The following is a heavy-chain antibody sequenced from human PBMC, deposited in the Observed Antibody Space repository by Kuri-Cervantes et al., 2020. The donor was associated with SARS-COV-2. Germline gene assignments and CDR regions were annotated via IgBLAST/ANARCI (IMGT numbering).Heavy chain of an antibody. J-gene: IGHJ3*01. D-gene: IGHD2-21*01. V-gene: IGHV3-7*03. CDR2: IKQDGSEK. Sequence: GGSLRLSCAASGFTFSSYWMSRVRQAPGKGLEWVANIKQDGSEKYYVDSVKGRFTISRDNAKNSLYLQMNSLRAEDTAVYYCAKIAHVVVIAGAFDLWGQGTMVTVSS. CDR1: GFTFSSYW. CDR3: AKIAHVVVIAGAFDL.